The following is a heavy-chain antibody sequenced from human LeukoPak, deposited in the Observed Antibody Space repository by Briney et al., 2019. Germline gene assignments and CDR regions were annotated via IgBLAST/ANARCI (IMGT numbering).Heavy chain of an antibody. CDR2: IYSGGST. D-gene: IGHD1-26*01. CDR3: ATSKSGSYPTSPELRGTPGAFDI. Sequence: GGSLRLSCVASGFTVSSNYMSWVRQAPGKGLEGVAVIYSGGSTYYPDSVKGRFTISRDNHKTTLYLQMNSLRAEAPAVYYCATSKSGSYPTSPELRGTPGAFDIWGQGTMVTVSS. CDR1: GFTVSSNY. V-gene: IGHV3-66*01. J-gene: IGHJ3*02.